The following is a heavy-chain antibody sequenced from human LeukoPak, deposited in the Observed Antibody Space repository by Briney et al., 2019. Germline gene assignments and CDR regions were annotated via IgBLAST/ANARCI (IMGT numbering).Heavy chain of an antibody. CDR3: ARMTRGDDAFDI. Sequence: GGSLRLSCAASGFTFSSYGMSWVRQAPGKGLEWVSAISGSGGSTYYADSVEGRFTISRDNSKNTLYLQMNSLRAEDTAVYYCARMTRGDDAFDIWGQGTMVTVSS. V-gene: IGHV3-23*01. CDR2: ISGSGGST. J-gene: IGHJ3*02. D-gene: IGHD3-16*01. CDR1: GFTFSSYG.